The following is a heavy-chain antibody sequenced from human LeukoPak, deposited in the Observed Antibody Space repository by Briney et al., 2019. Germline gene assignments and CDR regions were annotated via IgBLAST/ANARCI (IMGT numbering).Heavy chain of an antibody. CDR3: ARDLPRITEYSSSSDAFDI. Sequence: PSETLSLTCTVSGGSISSYYWSWIRQPPGKGLEWIGYIYYSGSTNYNPSLKSRVTISVDTSKNQFSLKLSSVTAADTAVYYCARDLPRITEYSSSSDAFDIWGQGTMVTVSS. J-gene: IGHJ3*02. D-gene: IGHD6-6*01. CDR2: IYYSGST. CDR1: GGSISSYY. V-gene: IGHV4-59*12.